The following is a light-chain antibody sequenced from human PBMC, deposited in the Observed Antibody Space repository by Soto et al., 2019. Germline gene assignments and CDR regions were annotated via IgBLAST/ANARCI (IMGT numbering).Light chain of an antibody. J-gene: IGLJ1*01. CDR1: NSDVGGYNS. CDR2: DVN. V-gene: IGLV2-14*01. Sequence: QSALTQPASVSGSPGQSITISCTGTNSDVGGYNSVSWYQQHPGKVPKIMIYDVNIRPSGVPDRFSGSKSGNTDSLTISGLQAEDEADYYCSSYTSITALVFGAGTKLTVL. CDR3: SSYTSITALV.